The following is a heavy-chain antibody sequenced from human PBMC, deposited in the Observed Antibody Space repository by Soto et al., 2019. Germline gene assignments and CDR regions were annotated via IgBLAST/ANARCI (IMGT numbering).Heavy chain of an antibody. Sequence: GGSLRLSCAASGFTFSDHYMDWVRQAPGKGLEWVGRIRSKFTSYTTDYAASVKGRFTISRDDFKNSLYLQMNNLKTEDTAIYYCTRGLSGGIYPGDYWGQGTLVTVSS. CDR1: GFTFSDHY. CDR2: IRSKFTSYTT. V-gene: IGHV3-72*01. D-gene: IGHD1-26*01. CDR3: TRGLSGGIYPGDY. J-gene: IGHJ4*02.